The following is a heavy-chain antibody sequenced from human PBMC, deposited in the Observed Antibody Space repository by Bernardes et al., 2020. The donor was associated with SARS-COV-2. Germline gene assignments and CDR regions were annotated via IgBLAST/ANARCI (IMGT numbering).Heavy chain of an antibody. V-gene: IGHV1-46*01. CDR2: INPTGDST. CDR3: ARGARRYNNLDV. Sequence: ASVKVSCKASGYSFINSYMHWVRQAPGEGLEWMGIINPTGDSTTYTQKFQGRVTMTTDTSTNTVYMQLTGLRSEDTAVYFCARGARRYNNLDVWGQGTPVTVSS. CDR1: GYSFINSY. J-gene: IGHJ6*02. D-gene: IGHD1-1*01.